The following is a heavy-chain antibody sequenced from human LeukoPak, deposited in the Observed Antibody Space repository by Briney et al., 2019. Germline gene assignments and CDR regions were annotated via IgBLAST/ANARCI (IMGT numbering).Heavy chain of an antibody. J-gene: IGHJ3*02. CDR3: ARNSSGFKLGDAFDI. CDR2: INGGAYST. CDR1: GFTFSSYA. Sequence: GGSLRLSCAASGFTFSSYAMTWVRQAPGKGLEWISAINGGAYSTSYADSVKGRFTISRDNSKNTLYLQMNSLRAVDTAVYYCARNSSGFKLGDAFDIWGQGTMVTVSS. D-gene: IGHD3-22*01. V-gene: IGHV3-23*01.